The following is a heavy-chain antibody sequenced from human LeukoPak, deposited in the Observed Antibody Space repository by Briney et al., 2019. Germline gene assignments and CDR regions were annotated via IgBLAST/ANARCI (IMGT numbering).Heavy chain of an antibody. CDR3: ARGGYSYGYDY. CDR1: GFTLRTYW. Sequence: GGSLRLSCAASGFTLRTYWMHWVRHAPGKGLVWVSHINTDGSSTSYADSVKGRFTISRDNAKNTLYLQMNSLGAEDTAVYYCARGGYSYGYDYWGQGTLVTVSS. D-gene: IGHD5-18*01. CDR2: INTDGSST. J-gene: IGHJ4*02. V-gene: IGHV3-74*01.